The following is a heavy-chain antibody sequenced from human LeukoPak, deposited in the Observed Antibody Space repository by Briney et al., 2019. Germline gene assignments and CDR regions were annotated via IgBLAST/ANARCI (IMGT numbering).Heavy chain of an antibody. CDR3: ARDERGEGIAAADPRYYYYMDV. J-gene: IGHJ6*03. CDR2: ISAYNGNT. V-gene: IGHV1-18*01. Sequence: ASVKVSCKASGGTFSSYAISWVRQAPGQGLEWMGWISAYNGNTNYAQKLQGRVTMTTDTSTSTAYMELRSLRSDDTAVYYCARDERGEGIAAADPRYYYYMDVWGKGTTVTVSS. CDR1: GGTFSSYA. D-gene: IGHD6-13*01.